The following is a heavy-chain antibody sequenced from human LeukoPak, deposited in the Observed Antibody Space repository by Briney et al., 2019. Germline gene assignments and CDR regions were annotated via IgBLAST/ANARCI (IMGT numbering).Heavy chain of an antibody. J-gene: IGHJ4*02. D-gene: IGHD3-10*01. CDR3: ARVDNYYGSGSYYNPFDY. Sequence: GSLRLSCAASGFTFDDYGMSWVRQAPGKGLEWVSGINWNGGSTGYADSVKGRFTISRDNAKNSLYLQMNSLRAEDTALYHCARVDNYYGSGSYYNPFDYWGQGTLVTVSS. V-gene: IGHV3-20*01. CDR1: GFTFDDYG. CDR2: INWNGGST.